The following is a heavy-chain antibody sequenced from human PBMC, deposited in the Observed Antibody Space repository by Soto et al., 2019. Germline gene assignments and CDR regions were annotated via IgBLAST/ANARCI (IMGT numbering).Heavy chain of an antibody. Sequence: GGSLRLSCEVSGLTFSNFAMSWVRQAPGKGLEWAPAIGGSSGTTFYADSVKGRFTISKDYAKNMLYLQMNSLRAEDTAVYYCAKFKGFNWNYVFDYWGQGVPVPASS. D-gene: IGHD1-7*01. CDR1: GLTFSNFA. CDR3: AKFKGFNWNYVFDY. V-gene: IGHV3-23*01. CDR2: IGGSSGTT. J-gene: IGHJ4*02.